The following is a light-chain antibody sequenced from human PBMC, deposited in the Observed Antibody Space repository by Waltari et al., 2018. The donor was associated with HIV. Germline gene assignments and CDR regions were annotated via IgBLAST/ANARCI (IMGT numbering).Light chain of an antibody. Sequence: DIQMAQSPSSLSASIGDRVTITCQASQDISKYLNWYQQKPGKAPKVVIYDVSNLETGVPSRFSGSGSGTHFTFTISSLQPEDIATYHCQQYENLPITFGQGTRVEI. V-gene: IGKV1-33*01. CDR2: DVS. CDR1: QDISKY. CDR3: QQYENLPIT. J-gene: IGKJ5*01.